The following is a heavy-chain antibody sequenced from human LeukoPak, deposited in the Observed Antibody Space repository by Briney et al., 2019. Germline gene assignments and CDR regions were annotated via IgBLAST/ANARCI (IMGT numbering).Heavy chain of an antibody. CDR1: GGSISSSSYY. J-gene: IGHJ5*02. CDR3: ARGPPVVAATHWFDP. D-gene: IGHD2-15*01. CDR2: IYTSGST. Sequence: SETLSLTCTVSGGSISSSSYYWSWIRQPAGKGLEWIGRIYTSGSTNYNPSLKSRVTMSVDTSKNQFSLKLSSVTAADTAVYYCARGPPVVAATHWFDPWGQGTLVTVSS. V-gene: IGHV4-61*02.